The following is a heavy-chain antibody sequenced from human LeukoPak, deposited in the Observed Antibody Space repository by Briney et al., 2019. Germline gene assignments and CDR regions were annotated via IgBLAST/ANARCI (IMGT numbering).Heavy chain of an antibody. CDR3: AKTHGGYFDWLLIYFNY. CDR2: ISGSGGST. J-gene: IGHJ4*02. D-gene: IGHD3-9*01. CDR1: GFTFSSYA. V-gene: IGHV3-23*01. Sequence: PGGPLRLSCAASGFTFSSYAMSWVRQAPGKGLEWVSAISGSGGSTYYADSVKGRFTISRDNSKNTLYLQMNSLRAEDTAVYYCAKTHGGYFDWLLIYFNYWGQGTLVTVSS.